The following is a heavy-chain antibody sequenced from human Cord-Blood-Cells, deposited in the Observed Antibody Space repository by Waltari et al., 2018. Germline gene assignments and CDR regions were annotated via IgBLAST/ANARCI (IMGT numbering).Heavy chain of an antibody. CDR2: IYSGGST. V-gene: IGHV3-53*02. CDR1: GFTVSSNY. J-gene: IGHJ4*02. Sequence: EVQLVETGGGLIQPGGSLRLSCAASGFTVSSNYMSWVRQAPGKGLAWVSVIYSGGSTYYADSVKGRFTISRDNSKNTLYLQMNSLRAEDTAVYYCARGGSSGWYSLDYWGQGTLVTVSS. CDR3: ARGGSSGWYSLDY. D-gene: IGHD6-19*01.